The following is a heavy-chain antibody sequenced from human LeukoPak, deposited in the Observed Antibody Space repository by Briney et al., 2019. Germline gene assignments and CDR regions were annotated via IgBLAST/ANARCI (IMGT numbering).Heavy chain of an antibody. CDR3: ARDGPQYYDFWSGYYPYYFDY. V-gene: IGHV3-7*01. CDR1: GFTFSIYA. J-gene: IGHJ4*02. D-gene: IGHD3-3*01. CDR2: IKQDGSEK. Sequence: GGSLRLSCAASGFTFSIYAMTWVRQAPGKGLEWVANIKQDGSEKYYVDSVKGRFTISRDNAKNSLYLQMNSLRAEDTAVYYCARDGPQYYDFWSGYYPYYFDYWGQGTLVTVSS.